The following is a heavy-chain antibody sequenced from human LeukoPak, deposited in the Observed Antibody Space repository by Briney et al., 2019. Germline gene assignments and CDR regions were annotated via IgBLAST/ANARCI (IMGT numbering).Heavy chain of an antibody. Sequence: GGSLRLSCAASGFTFSSYAMSWVRQAPGKGLEWVSVISGSGARTSYADSVKGRFTVSRDNSKNTLYLQMNSLRAEDTAVYFCVEGGAPSYYDGSGDAYFDYWGQGTLVTVSS. J-gene: IGHJ4*02. CDR3: VEGGAPSYYDGSGDAYFDY. D-gene: IGHD3-22*01. CDR2: ISGSGART. CDR1: GFTFSSYA. V-gene: IGHV3-23*01.